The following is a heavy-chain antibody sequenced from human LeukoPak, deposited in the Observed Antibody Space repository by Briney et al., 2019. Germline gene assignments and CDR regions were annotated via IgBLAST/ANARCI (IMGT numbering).Heavy chain of an antibody. CDR1: GFTFSSYA. Sequence: GASLRLSCAASGFTFSSYAMSWVRQAPGKRLEWVSAISGSGGSTYYADSVKGRFTISRDNSKNMLYLQMNSLRAEDTAVYYCATFNSGSYYRFAFDIWGQGTMVTVSS. CDR3: ATFNSGSYYRFAFDI. D-gene: IGHD1-26*01. CDR2: ISGSGGST. V-gene: IGHV3-23*01. J-gene: IGHJ3*02.